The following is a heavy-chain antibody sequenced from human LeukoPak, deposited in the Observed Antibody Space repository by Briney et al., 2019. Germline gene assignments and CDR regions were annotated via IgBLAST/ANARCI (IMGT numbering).Heavy chain of an antibody. D-gene: IGHD4-17*01. V-gene: IGHV1-69*04. Sequence: GASVKVSCKASGGTFSSYAISWVRQAPGHGLEWMGRIIPIFGIANYAQKFQGRVTITADKSTSTAYMELSSLRSEDTAVYYCARMVDYGDYVGLDYWGQGTLVTVSS. CDR3: ARMVDYGDYVGLDY. CDR2: IIPIFGIA. J-gene: IGHJ4*02. CDR1: GGTFSSYA.